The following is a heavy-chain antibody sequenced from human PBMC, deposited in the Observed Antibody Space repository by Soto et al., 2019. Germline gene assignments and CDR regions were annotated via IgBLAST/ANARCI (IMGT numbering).Heavy chain of an antibody. CDR2: INPNSGAT. CDR3: AKDQGGYMVSGMDV. CDR1: GYTFTDYY. D-gene: IGHD2-2*02. Sequence: QVQLVQSRAEVKKPGASVNVSCKASGYTFTDYYIYWLRQAPGHGLEWMGWINPNSGATNYAHNFQGRVTMTRDTSIVAAYMELSRRSSDDTAVYYCAKDQGGYMVSGMDVWGQGTTVTVSS. V-gene: IGHV1-2*02. J-gene: IGHJ6*02.